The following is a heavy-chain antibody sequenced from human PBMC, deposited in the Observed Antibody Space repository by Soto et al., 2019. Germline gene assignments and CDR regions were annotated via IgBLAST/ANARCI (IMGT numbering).Heavy chain of an antibody. D-gene: IGHD3-10*01. J-gene: IGHJ4*02. V-gene: IGHV3-23*01. CDR1: GFTFSSYA. CDR2: ISGSGGST. CDR3: AKDWLAVRGEPPTD. Sequence: EVQLLESGGGLVQPGGSLRLSCAASGFTFSSYAMSWVRQAPGKGLEWVSAISGSGGSTYYADSVKGRFTISRDNSTNTLYLQMNRLRAEDTAVYYCAKDWLAVRGEPPTDWGQGTLVTVSS.